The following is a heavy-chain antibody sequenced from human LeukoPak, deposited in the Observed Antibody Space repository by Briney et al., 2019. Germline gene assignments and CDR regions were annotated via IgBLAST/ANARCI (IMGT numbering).Heavy chain of an antibody. CDR1: GGSINRDY. D-gene: IGHD5-18*01. Sequence: PSETLSLTXTVSGGSINRDYWSWLRQSPGRGLEWFGYIYYRGTTNYNPSLESRVTISVDTSKNQFSLKLTSVTAADTAVYYCASRRWDTSLPFDAFHIWGQGTVVTVSS. CDR2: IYYRGTT. V-gene: IGHV4-59*01. CDR3: ASRRWDTSLPFDAFHI. J-gene: IGHJ3*02.